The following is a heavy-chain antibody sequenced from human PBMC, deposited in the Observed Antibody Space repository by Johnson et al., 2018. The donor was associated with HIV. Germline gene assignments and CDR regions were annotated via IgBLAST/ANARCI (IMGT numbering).Heavy chain of an antibody. CDR1: GFTFYDYG. V-gene: IGHV3-20*04. D-gene: IGHD2-15*01. CDR2: INWNGGST. J-gene: IGHJ3*02. Sequence: VQLVESGGGVVRPGGSLRLSCAASGFTFYDYGMSWVRQAPGKGLEWVSGINWNGGSTGYADSVKGRFTISRDNSKNTLYLQMNSLRAEDTAVYYCARDSVILVDGAFDIWGQGTMVTVSS. CDR3: ARDSVILVDGAFDI.